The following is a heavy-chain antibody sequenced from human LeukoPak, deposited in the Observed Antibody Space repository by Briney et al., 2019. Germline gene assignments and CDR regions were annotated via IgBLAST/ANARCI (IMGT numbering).Heavy chain of an antibody. CDR2: ISGSGGST. CDR3: AKDGGPLWFGELLQYFDY. V-gene: IGHV3-23*01. D-gene: IGHD3-10*01. CDR1: GFTFSSYA. J-gene: IGHJ4*02. Sequence: GGSLRLSCAASGFTFSSYAMSWVRKAPGKGLEWVSAISGSGGSTYYADSVKGRFTISRDNSKNTLYLQMNSLRAEDTAVYYCAKDGGPLWFGELLQYFDYWGQGTLVTVSS.